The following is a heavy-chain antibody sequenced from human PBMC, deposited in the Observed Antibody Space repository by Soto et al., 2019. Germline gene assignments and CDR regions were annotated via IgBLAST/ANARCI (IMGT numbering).Heavy chain of an antibody. CDR1: GFTFSSYG. V-gene: IGHV3-30*18. CDR3: AKDLSGGGFAP. J-gene: IGHJ5*02. Sequence: QVQLVESGGGVVQPGRSLRLSCAASGFTFSSYGMHWVRQAPGKGLEWVAVISYDGSNKYYADSVKGRFTISRDNSKNRLYLQMNSLRAEETAVYYWAKDLSGGGFAPWGQGTLVTVSS. CDR2: ISYDGSNK.